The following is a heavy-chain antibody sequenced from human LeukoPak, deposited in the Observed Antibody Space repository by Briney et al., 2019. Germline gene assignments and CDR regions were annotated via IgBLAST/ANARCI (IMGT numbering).Heavy chain of an antibody. Sequence: GGSLRLSCAASGFAFSTYAMTWVRQAPGKGLEWVSSISGSGAGKFYAAPVKGRFTTSRDNSKNTLYVQMNSLRAEDTAVYYCAKAAYGDYAGAFDIWGQGTMVIVSS. CDR2: ISGSGAGK. J-gene: IGHJ3*02. CDR1: GFAFSTYA. V-gene: IGHV3-23*01. D-gene: IGHD4-17*01. CDR3: AKAAYGDYAGAFDI.